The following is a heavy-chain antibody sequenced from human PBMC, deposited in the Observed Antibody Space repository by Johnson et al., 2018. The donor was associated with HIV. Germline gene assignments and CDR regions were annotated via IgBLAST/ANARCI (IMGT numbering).Heavy chain of an antibody. J-gene: IGHJ3*02. CDR2: ISWDGGSP. CDR1: GFTFDDYA. V-gene: IGHV3-43D*03. Sequence: VQLVESGGVVVQPGGSLRLSCAASGFTFDDYAMHWVRQAPGKGLEWVSLISWDGGSPYYADSVKGRFTISRDNSKNSLYLQMNSLRAEDTALYYCAKLRWAPRAFDIWGQGTMVTVSS. CDR3: AKLRWAPRAFDI. D-gene: IGHD4-23*01.